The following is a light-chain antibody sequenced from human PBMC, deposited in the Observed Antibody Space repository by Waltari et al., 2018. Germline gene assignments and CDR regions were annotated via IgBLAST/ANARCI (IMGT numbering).Light chain of an antibody. Sequence: QTVVTQEPSLPVSPGGTVPLTCASSSGAVTSGDYPNWFQQKPGQAPRTLIYSISDKHSWTPARFSGSLLGGKAALTLSAVQPEDEAEYYCLLYYSGVWVFGGGTKLTVL. J-gene: IGLJ3*02. CDR3: LLYYSGVWV. V-gene: IGLV7-43*01. CDR2: SIS. CDR1: SGAVTSGDY.